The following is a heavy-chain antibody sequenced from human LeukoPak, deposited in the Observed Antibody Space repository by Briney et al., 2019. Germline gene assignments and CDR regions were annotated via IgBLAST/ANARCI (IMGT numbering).Heavy chain of an antibody. CDR1: GGSISSSNW. V-gene: IGHV4-4*02. Sequence: PSETLSLTCAVSGGSISSSNWWGWVRQPPGKGLEWIGEIYHSGSTNYNPSLKSRVTISVDKSKNQFSLKLSSVTAADTAVYYCAREPKDSSSWYYFDYWGQGTLVTVSS. CDR2: IYHSGST. CDR3: AREPKDSSSWYYFDY. J-gene: IGHJ4*02. D-gene: IGHD6-13*01.